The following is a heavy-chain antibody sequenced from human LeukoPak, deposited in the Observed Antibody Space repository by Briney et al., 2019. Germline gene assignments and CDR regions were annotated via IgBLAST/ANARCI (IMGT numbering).Heavy chain of an antibody. D-gene: IGHD3-10*01. CDR1: GFTFSDYY. CDR2: ISSSSSTI. Sequence: GGSLRLSCAAPGFTFSDYYMSWIRQAPGKGLEWVSYISSSSSTIYYADSVKGRFTISRDNAKNSLYLQMNSLRAEDTAVYYCATGSQIREADYWGQGTLVTVSS. V-gene: IGHV3-11*01. J-gene: IGHJ4*02. CDR3: ATGSQIREADY.